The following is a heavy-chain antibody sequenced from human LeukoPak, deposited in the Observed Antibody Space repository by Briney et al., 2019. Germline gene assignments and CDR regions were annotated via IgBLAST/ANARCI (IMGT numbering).Heavy chain of an antibody. J-gene: IGHJ1*01. D-gene: IGHD3-10*01. Sequence: QPGGSLRLSCAASGFTFSTYEMNWVRQAPGKGLEWVSYISSSGSTIYYADSVKDRFTISRDNSKNTLYLQMNSLRAEDTAVYYCAKVFIRDSEYFQHWGQGTLVTVSS. CDR3: AKVFIRDSEYFQH. CDR2: ISSSGSTI. V-gene: IGHV3-48*03. CDR1: GFTFSTYE.